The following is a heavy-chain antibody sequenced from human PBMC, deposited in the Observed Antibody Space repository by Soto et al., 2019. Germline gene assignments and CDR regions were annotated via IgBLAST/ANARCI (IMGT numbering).Heavy chain of an antibody. CDR1: GYTFTSHK. Sequence: QVPLVQSGAEVKKPGASVKVSCKASGYTFTSHKINWVRQATGQGLEWMGGMDPDSGKTAYVQKFQGRATMTRKTPRGTAYMERNSLRSEDTAIYYCVSQHVDYWGGFDRFDPWGQGTLVKVSS. J-gene: IGHJ5*02. CDR3: VSQHVDYWGGFDRFDP. CDR2: MDPDSGKT. D-gene: IGHD5-12*01. V-gene: IGHV1-8*01.